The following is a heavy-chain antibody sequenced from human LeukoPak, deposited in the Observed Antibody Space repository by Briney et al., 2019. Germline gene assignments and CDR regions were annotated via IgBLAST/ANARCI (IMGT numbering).Heavy chain of an antibody. J-gene: IGHJ3*02. CDR1: GFTVSSNY. D-gene: IGHD1-26*01. CDR3: AGYSGNYYSHAFDI. Sequence: GGSLTLSCAASGFTVSSNYMSWVRQAPGKGLEWVSVIYSGGSTYYADSVKGRFTISRDSSKNTLYLQMNSLRAEDTAVYYCAGYSGNYYSHAFDIWGQGTMVTVSS. V-gene: IGHV3-53*01. CDR2: IYSGGST.